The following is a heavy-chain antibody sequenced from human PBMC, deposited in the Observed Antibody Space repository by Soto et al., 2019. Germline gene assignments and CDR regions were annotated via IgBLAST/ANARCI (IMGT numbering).Heavy chain of an antibody. J-gene: IGHJ6*02. CDR3: AKDRTTVTYYYYYGMDV. CDR2: ISGSGGST. D-gene: IGHD4-17*01. CDR1: GFTFSSNA. Sequence: PGGSLRLSCAASGFTFSSNAMSWVRQAPGKGLEWVSAISGSGGSTYYADSVKGRFTISRDNSKNTLYLQMNSLRAEDTAVYYCAKDRTTVTYYYYYGMDVWGQGTTVTVSS. V-gene: IGHV3-23*01.